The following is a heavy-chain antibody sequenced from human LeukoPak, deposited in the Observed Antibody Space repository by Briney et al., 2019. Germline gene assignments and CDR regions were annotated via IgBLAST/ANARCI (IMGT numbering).Heavy chain of an antibody. CDR2: ISYDGSNK. J-gene: IGHJ4*02. D-gene: IGHD6-6*01. Sequence: GGSLRLSCAASGFTFSSYGMHWVRQAPGKGLEWVAVISYDGSNKYYADSVEGRFTISRDNSKNTLYLQMNSLRAEDTAVYYCARGVAARRGWGQGTLVTVSS. V-gene: IGHV3-30*03. CDR1: GFTFSSYG. CDR3: ARGVAARRG.